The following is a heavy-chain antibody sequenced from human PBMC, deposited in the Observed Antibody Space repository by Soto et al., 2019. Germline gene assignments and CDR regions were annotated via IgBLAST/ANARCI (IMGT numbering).Heavy chain of an antibody. Sequence: QVQLVESGGGVVQPGRALRLSCAASGFTFSSFGMHWVRQAPGKGLEWVTAISYDGSNKYSSDSVKGRFTISRDNSKNTLYLQMDSLRAEDTAVYYCVEGDLLLRSYAGYDPLDYWGQGTLVTVSS. CDR2: ISYDGSNK. CDR1: GFTFSSFG. CDR3: VEGDLLLRSYAGYDPLDY. V-gene: IGHV3-30*03. D-gene: IGHD5-12*01. J-gene: IGHJ4*02.